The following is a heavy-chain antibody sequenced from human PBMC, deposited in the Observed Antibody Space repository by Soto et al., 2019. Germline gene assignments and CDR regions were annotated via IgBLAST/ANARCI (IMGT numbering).Heavy chain of an antibody. Sequence: QLQLQESGPGLVKPSETLSLTCTVSGGSISSSSYYWGWIRQPPGKGLEWIGSIYYSGSTYYNPSLKSRVTISVDTSKNQFSLKLSSVTAADTAVYYCARHGSRHTQYYYDSSGDAFDIWGQGTMVTVSS. CDR3: ARHGSRHTQYYYDSSGDAFDI. D-gene: IGHD3-22*01. J-gene: IGHJ3*02. V-gene: IGHV4-39*01. CDR2: IYYSGST. CDR1: GGSISSSSYY.